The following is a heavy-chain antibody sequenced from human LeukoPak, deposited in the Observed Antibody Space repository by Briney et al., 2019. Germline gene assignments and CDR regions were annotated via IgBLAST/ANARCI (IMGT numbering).Heavy chain of an antibody. CDR1: GFTFSSYA. V-gene: IGHV3-23*01. Sequence: GGSLRLSCAASGFTFSSYAMSWVRQAPGKGLEWVSAISGSGGSTYYADSVKGRFTISRDNSKNTLYLQMNSLRAEDTAVYYCARRDYGSGSYPFDYWGQGTLVTVSS. J-gene: IGHJ4*02. CDR2: ISGSGGST. CDR3: ARRDYGSGSYPFDY. D-gene: IGHD3-10*01.